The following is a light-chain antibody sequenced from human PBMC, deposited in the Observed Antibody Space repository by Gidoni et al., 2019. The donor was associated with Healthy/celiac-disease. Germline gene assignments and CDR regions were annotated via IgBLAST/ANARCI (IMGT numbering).Light chain of an antibody. V-gene: IGLV2-14*01. J-gene: IGLJ1*01. CDR3: SSYTSSSTSCV. CDR1: SSDVGGYNY. CDR2: EVS. Sequence: QSALTQPDSVSGSPGQSITISCTGTSSDVGGYNYVSWYQQHPGKAPKLMIYEVSNRPSGVSNRFSGSKSGNTASLTISGLQAEDEADYYCSSYTSSSTSCVFGTGTKVTVL.